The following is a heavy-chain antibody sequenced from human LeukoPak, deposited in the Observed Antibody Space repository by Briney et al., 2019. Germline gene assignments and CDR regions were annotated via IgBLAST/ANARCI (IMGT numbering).Heavy chain of an antibody. Sequence: PGMSLRLSCEVSGFPFSDYSMNWVRQAPGKGLEWISYFYDRNGAASTSYADSVKGRFIISRDDAKNSLFLQMNSLTAEDTAVYYCARDDKWGFDYWGQGTLVTVSS. J-gene: IGHJ4*02. V-gene: IGHV3-48*04. D-gene: IGHD1-26*01. CDR3: ARDDKWGFDY. CDR2: FYDRNGAAST. CDR1: GFPFSDYS.